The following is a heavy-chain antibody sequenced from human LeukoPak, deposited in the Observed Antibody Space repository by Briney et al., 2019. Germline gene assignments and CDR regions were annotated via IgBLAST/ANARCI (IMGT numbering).Heavy chain of an antibody. CDR2: IYYSGST. CDR3: ARRITIFGVVNEGFDI. CDR1: GGSISSSNYY. V-gene: IGHV4-39*01. D-gene: IGHD3-3*01. J-gene: IGHJ3*02. Sequence: KPSETLSLTCTVSGGSISSSNYYWGWIRQPPGKGLEWMGSIYYSGSTYYNPSLKSRVTISVDTSKSQFSLKLSSVTAADTAVYYCARRITIFGVVNEGFDIWGQGTMVTVSS.